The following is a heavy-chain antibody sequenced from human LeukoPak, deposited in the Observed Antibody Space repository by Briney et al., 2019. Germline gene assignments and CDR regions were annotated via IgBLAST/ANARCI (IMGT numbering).Heavy chain of an antibody. CDR3: AKSPAYCGGDCYQTWFDP. CDR1: GFTFSSYA. J-gene: IGHJ5*02. V-gene: IGHV3-23*01. CDR2: ISNSGGST. Sequence: PGGSLRLSCAASGFTFSSYAMSWVRQAPGEGLEWVSAISNSGGSTYYADSVKGRFTISRDNSKNTLYLQMNSLRAEDTAVYYCAKSPAYCGGDCYQTWFDPWGQGTLVTVSS. D-gene: IGHD2-21*02.